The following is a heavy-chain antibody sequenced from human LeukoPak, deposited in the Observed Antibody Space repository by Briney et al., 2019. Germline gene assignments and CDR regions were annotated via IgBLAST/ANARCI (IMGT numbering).Heavy chain of an antibody. CDR1: GFTFRTYA. CDR2: ICGSGGST. V-gene: IGHV3-23*01. D-gene: IGHD3-22*01. CDR3: AKDLPRTYYDSSGYSFDH. Sequence: GGSLRLSWAASGFTFRTYAMSRVRQAPGKGLEWVSAICGSGGSTYYADSVKGRFTISRDNSKNTLYLQMNSLRAEDTALYYCAKDLPRTYYDSSGYSFDHWGQRTLVTVSS. J-gene: IGHJ4*02.